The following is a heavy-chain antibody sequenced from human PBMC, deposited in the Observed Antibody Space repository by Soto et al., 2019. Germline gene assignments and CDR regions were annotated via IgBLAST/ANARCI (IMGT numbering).Heavy chain of an antibody. CDR1: GFTVSSNY. Sequence: GSLRLSCAASGFTVSSNYMSWVRQAPGKGLEWVSVIYSGGSTYYADSVKGRFTISRDNSKNTLYLQMNSLRAEDTAVYYCARGAPYYYDSSGYYFDYWGQGTLVTVSS. J-gene: IGHJ4*02. CDR3: ARGAPYYYDSSGYYFDY. D-gene: IGHD3-22*01. CDR2: IYSGGST. V-gene: IGHV3-66*01.